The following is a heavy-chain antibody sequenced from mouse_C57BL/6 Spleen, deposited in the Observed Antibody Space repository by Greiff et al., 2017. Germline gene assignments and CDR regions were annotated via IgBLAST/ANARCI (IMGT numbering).Heavy chain of an antibody. CDR3: ARYGYDVWFAY. J-gene: IGHJ3*01. CDR1: GFTFSDYG. D-gene: IGHD2-2*01. V-gene: IGHV5-17*01. Sequence: EVHLVESGGGLVKPGGSLKLSCAASGFTFSDYGMHWVRQAPEKGLEWVAYISSGSSTIYYADTVKGRCTISRDNAKNTLFLQMTSLRSEDTAMYYCARYGYDVWFAYWGQGTLVTVSA. CDR2: ISSGSSTI.